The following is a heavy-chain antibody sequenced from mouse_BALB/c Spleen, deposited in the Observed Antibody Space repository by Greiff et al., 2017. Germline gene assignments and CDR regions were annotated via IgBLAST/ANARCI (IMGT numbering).Heavy chain of an antibody. CDR2: IDPANGNT. D-gene: IGHD2-4*01. CDR1: GFNIKDTY. V-gene: IGHV14-3*02. J-gene: IGHJ4*01. Sequence: EVQRVESGAELVKPGASVKLSCTASGFNIKDTYMHWVKQRPEQGLEWIGRIDPANGNTKYDPKFQGKATITADTSSNTAYLQLSSLTSEDTAVYYCARSSDYDEGDYAMDYWGQGTSVTVSS. CDR3: ARSSDYDEGDYAMDY.